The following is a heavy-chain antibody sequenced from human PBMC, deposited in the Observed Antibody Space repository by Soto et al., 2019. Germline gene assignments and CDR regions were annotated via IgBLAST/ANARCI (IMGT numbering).Heavy chain of an antibody. J-gene: IGHJ4*02. V-gene: IGHV4-34*01. Sequence: SETLSLTCAVYDEPFRNYYWSWIRQPPGKGLEWIGEVKHGGNTKYDPSLESRVTISVDTSKNQFSLKLTSVTAADTAVYYCARGDHDYGDYKWDYWGQGTLVTVSS. D-gene: IGHD4-17*01. CDR2: VKHGGNT. CDR3: ARGDHDYGDYKWDY. CDR1: DEPFRNYY.